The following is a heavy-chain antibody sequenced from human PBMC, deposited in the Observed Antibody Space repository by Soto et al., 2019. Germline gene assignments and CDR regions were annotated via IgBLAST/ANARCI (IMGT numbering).Heavy chain of an antibody. CDR3: AKVPGYSYDHGYYGMDV. J-gene: IGHJ6*02. CDR2: ISGSGGST. V-gene: IGHV3-23*01. D-gene: IGHD5-18*01. Sequence: PGGSLRLSCAASGFTFSSYAMSWVRQAPGKGLEWVSAISGSGGSTYYADSVKGRFTISRDNSKNTLYLQMNSLRAEDTAVYYCAKVPGYSYDHGYYGMDVWGQGTTVTVSS. CDR1: GFTFSSYA.